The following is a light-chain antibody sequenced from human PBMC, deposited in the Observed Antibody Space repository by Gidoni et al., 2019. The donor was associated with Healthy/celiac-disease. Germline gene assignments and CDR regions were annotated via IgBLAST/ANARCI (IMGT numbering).Light chain of an antibody. CDR1: QSISSW. Sequence: DIQMTQSPSTLSASVGDRVTITCRAGQSISSWLAWYQQKPGKAPKLLIYKASSLESGVPSRFSGSGSGTEFTLTISSLQPDDFATYYCQQYNSYPGWTFXQXTKVEIK. V-gene: IGKV1-5*03. CDR3: QQYNSYPGWT. J-gene: IGKJ1*01. CDR2: KAS.